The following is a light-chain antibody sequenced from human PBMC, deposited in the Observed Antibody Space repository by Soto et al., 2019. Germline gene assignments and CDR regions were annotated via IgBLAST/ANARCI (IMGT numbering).Light chain of an antibody. Sequence: QSVLTQPPSVSAAPGQTVTISCSGSSSNIGNNYVSWYQQLPGTAPKLLIYDSNKRPSGIPDRFSGSKSGKSATLGITGRQTGDEDDYYCGTWDRSLSAVVFGGGTKLTVL. CDR2: DSN. J-gene: IGLJ2*01. CDR3: GTWDRSLSAVV. CDR1: SSNIGNNY. V-gene: IGLV1-51*01.